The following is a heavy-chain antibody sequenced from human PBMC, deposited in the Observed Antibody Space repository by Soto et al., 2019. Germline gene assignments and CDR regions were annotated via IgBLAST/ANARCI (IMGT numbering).Heavy chain of an antibody. Sequence: QVQLVESGGGLVKPGGSLRLSCAASGFTFSDYYMSWIRQAPGKGLEWVSYISSSSSYTNYADSVKGRFTISRDNAKNSLYLQMNSLRAEDTAVYYCARDADILTGSDAFGIWGQGTMVTVSS. CDR2: ISSSSSYT. CDR3: ARDADILTGSDAFGI. D-gene: IGHD3-9*01. J-gene: IGHJ3*02. CDR1: GFTFSDYY. V-gene: IGHV3-11*05.